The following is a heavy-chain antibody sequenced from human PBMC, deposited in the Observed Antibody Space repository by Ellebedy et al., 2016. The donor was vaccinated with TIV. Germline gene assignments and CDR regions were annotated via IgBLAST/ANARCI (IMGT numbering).Heavy chain of an antibody. J-gene: IGHJ5*02. D-gene: IGHD2-2*01. CDR2: ISSDGGTT. V-gene: IGHV3-74*01. CDR3: ARGRYYCSSTSCYAPSWFDP. CDR1: GFSFSSSW. Sequence: GESLKISXAASGFSFSSSWMHWVRQAPGKGLVWVSRISSDGGTTSYADSVKGRFTISRDNAKNSLYLQMNSLGAEDTAVYFCARGRYYCSSTSCYAPSWFDPWGQGTLVTVSS.